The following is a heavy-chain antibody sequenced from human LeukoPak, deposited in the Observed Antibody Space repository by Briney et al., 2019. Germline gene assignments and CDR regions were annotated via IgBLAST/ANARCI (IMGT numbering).Heavy chain of an antibody. CDR1: GYTFTSYY. CDR2: INPSGGST. D-gene: IGHD5-18*01. V-gene: IGHV1-46*01. Sequence: ASVKVSCTASGYTFTSYYMHWARQAPGQGLEWMGIINPSGGSTSYAQKSQGRVTMTRDTSTSTVYMELSSLRSEHKAVYYCARVGGYSYGPEYYGMDVWGQGTTVTVSS. CDR3: ARVGGYSYGPEYYGMDV. J-gene: IGHJ6*02.